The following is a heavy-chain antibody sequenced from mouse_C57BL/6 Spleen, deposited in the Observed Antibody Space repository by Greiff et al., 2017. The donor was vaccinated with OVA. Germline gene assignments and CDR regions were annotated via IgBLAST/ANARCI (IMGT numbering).Heavy chain of an antibody. CDR3: ARRDDYEAY. J-gene: IGHJ3*01. D-gene: IGHD2-4*01. Sequence: EVMLVESGGDLVKPGGSLKLSCAASGFTFSSYGMSWVRQTPDKRLEWVATISSGGSYTYYPDSVKGRFTISRDNAKNTLYLQMSSLKSEDTAMYYCARRDDYEAYWGQGTLVTVSA. CDR2: ISSGGSYT. CDR1: GFTFSSYG. V-gene: IGHV5-6*02.